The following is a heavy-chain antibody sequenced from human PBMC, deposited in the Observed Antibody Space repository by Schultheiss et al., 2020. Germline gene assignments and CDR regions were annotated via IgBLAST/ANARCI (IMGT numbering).Heavy chain of an antibody. CDR1: GGSVSSGSYY. Sequence: SETLSLTCSVSGGSVSSGSYYWSCIRQPAGKGLEWIGRISTSGITTYNFSLKSRVTILVDTSENEFSLNLGSVTAADTAVYYCARHFGDYYYAMDVWSQGITVTVSS. D-gene: IGHD4-17*01. J-gene: IGHJ6*02. CDR2: ISTSGIT. V-gene: IGHV4-61*02. CDR3: ARHFGDYYYAMDV.